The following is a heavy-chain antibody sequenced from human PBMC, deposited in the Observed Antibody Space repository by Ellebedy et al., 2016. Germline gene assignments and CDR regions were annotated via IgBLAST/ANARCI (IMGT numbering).Heavy chain of an antibody. V-gene: IGHV3-21*01. CDR3: ARVPYNSDRRGRGAFDI. CDR2: ISSSSSYI. Sequence: GESLKISCAASGFTFSSYSMNWVRQAPGKGLEWVSSISSSSSYIYYADSVKGRFTISRDNAKNSLYLQMNSLRAEDTAVYYCARVPYNSDRRGRGAFDIWGQGTMVTVSS. CDR1: GFTFSSYS. D-gene: IGHD1-20*01. J-gene: IGHJ3*02.